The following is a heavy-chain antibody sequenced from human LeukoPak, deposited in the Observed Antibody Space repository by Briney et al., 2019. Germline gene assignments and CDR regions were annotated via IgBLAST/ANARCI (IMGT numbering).Heavy chain of an antibody. D-gene: IGHD3-22*01. CDR1: GYTFTNYA. CDR3: ARDPNHYYDSSGYYGDY. Sequence: ASVKVSCKASGYTFTNYAMNWVRQAPGQGLEWMGWINTNTGNPTYAQGFTGRFVFSLDTSVSTAYLQISSLKAEDTAVYYCARDPNHYYDSSGYYGDYWGQGTLVTVSS. CDR2: INTNTGNP. J-gene: IGHJ4*02. V-gene: IGHV7-4-1*02.